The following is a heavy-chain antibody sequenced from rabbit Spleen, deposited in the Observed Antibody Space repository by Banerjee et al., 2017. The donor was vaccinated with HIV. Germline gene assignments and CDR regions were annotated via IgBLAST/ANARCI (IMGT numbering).Heavy chain of an antibody. Sequence: QSLEESGGGLVKPGGTLTLTCTVSGFSFSSGYDMSWVRQAPGKGLEWIGFIYTGTGKNYYASWAKGRFTISKTSSTTVTLQVTSLTAADTATYFCARDLTDVIGWNFGWWGPGTLVTVS. J-gene: IGHJ4*01. D-gene: IGHD1-1*01. CDR2: IYTGTGKN. CDR3: ARDLTDVIGWNFGW. V-gene: IGHV1S40*01. CDR1: GFSFSSGYD.